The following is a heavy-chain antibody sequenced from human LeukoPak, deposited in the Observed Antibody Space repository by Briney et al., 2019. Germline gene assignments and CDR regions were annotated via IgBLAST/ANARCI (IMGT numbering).Heavy chain of an antibody. D-gene: IGHD3-22*01. J-gene: IGHJ3*02. V-gene: IGHV1-18*01. CDR2: ISAYNGNT. CDR3: ARVSMITMIVVVKNAFDI. Sequence: ASVKVSCKASGYTFTSYGISWVRQAPGQGLEWMGWISAYNGNTNYARKLQGRVTMTTDTSTSTAYMELRSLRSDDTAVYYCARVSMITMIVVVKNAFDIWGQGTMVTVSS. CDR1: GYTFTSYG.